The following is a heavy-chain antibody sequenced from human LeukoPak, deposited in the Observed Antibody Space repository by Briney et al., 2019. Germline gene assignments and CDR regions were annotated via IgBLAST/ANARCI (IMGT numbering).Heavy chain of an antibody. CDR1: GXTFSSYA. CDR3: AKDLDRAYYYYGMDV. CDR2: VSDSGYSA. Sequence: PGGSLRLSCIASGXTFSSYAMSWVRQAPGKGLEWVSAVSDSGYSAHYADSVKGRFTISRDNSKNTLYLQMNSLRAEDTAVYYCAKDLDRAYYYYGMDVWGQGTTVTVSS. D-gene: IGHD1-14*01. J-gene: IGHJ6*02. V-gene: IGHV3-23*01.